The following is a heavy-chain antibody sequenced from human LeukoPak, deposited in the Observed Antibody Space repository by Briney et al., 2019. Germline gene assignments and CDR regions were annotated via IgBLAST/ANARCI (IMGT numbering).Heavy chain of an antibody. CDR3: ARLTIAARPAGDDY. CDR2: IYHSGST. J-gene: IGHJ4*02. D-gene: IGHD6-6*01. Sequence: SQTLSLTCTVSGGSISSGGYYWSWIRQPPGKGLEWIGYIYHSGSTYYNPSLKSRVTISVDRSKNQFSLKLSSVTAADTAVYYCARLTIAARPAGDDYWGQGTLVTVSS. V-gene: IGHV4-30-2*01. CDR1: GGSISSGGYY.